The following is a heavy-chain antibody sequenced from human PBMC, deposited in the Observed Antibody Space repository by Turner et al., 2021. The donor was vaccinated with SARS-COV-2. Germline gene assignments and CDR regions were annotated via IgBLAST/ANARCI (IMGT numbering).Heavy chain of an antibody. D-gene: IGHD6-19*01. Sequence: EVQLLESGGGLVQPGGSLRLSCAASGFTFSSYAMSWVRQAPGKGLEWVSAISGSGGSTYYADSVKGRFTISRDNSNKSLYLQMDSLRAEDTAVYYCGADTSGWAADYWGQGALVTVSS. J-gene: IGHJ4*02. CDR3: GADTSGWAADY. CDR2: ISGSGGST. CDR1: GFTFSSYA. V-gene: IGHV3-23*01.